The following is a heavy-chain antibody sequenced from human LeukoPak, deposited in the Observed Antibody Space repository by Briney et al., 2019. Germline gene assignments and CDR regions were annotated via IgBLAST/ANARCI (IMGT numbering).Heavy chain of an antibody. J-gene: IGHJ4*02. D-gene: IGHD3-10*01. V-gene: IGHV3-48*01. CDR3: ARALWFGETFPAY. CDR2: ISSSSSTI. Sequence: GGSLRLSCAASGLTISSYSMNWVRQAPGKGLQWVSYISSSSSTIYYADSVKGRFTISRDNAKNSLYLQMDSLRAEDTAVYYCARALWFGETFPAYWGQGTLVTVSS. CDR1: GLTISSYS.